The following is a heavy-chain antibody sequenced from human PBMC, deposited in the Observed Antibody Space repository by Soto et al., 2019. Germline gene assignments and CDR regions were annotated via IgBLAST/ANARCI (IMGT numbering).Heavy chain of an antibody. D-gene: IGHD3-10*01. CDR1: GGTFSSYA. V-gene: IGHV1-69*13. Sequence: GASVKVSCKASGGTFSSYAISWVRQAPGQGLEWMGGIIPIFGAANYAQKFQGRVTITADESTSTAYMELSSLRSEDTAVYYCARGRGSGNAFDIWGQGTMVTVSS. J-gene: IGHJ3*02. CDR2: IIPIFGAA. CDR3: ARGRGSGNAFDI.